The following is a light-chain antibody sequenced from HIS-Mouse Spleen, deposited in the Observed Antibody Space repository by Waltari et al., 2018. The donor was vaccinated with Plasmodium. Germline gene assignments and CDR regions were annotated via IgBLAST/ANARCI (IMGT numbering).Light chain of an antibody. CDR3: YSTDSSGNHRV. Sequence: SYELTQPPSVSVSPGQTARITCSGDALPKKSAYWYQQKSGQAPVLVIYEDRKRTSGIPERFSGSSSGTMATLTISGAQVEDEADYYCYSTDSSGNHRVFGGGTKLTVL. CDR2: EDR. V-gene: IGLV3-10*01. CDR1: ALPKKS. J-gene: IGLJ3*02.